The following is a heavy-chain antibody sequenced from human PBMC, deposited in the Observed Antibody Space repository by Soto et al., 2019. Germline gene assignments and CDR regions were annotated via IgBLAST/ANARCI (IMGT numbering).Heavy chain of an antibody. D-gene: IGHD2-21*02. CDR2: ISGSGGST. CDR1: GFTFSGNV. CDR3: AKNGCGGDCYSSVAGNWFDP. J-gene: IGHJ5*02. Sequence: AGSLRLSCVASGFTFSGNVMSWVRQAPGKGLEWISIISGSGGSTYYADSVKGRFTISRDNSNNTLYLQMHSLTAADTAVYYCAKNGCGGDCYSSVAGNWFDPWGQGTLVTVSS. V-gene: IGHV3-23*01.